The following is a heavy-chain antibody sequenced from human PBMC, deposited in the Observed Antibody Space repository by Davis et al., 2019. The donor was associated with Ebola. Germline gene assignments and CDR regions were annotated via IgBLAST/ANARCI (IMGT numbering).Heavy chain of an antibody. CDR2: ISYDGSNK. CDR1: GFTFSSYA. V-gene: IGHV3-30-3*01. CDR3: ARGGRGYYFDY. J-gene: IGHJ4*02. D-gene: IGHD1-26*01. Sequence: PGGSLRLSCAASGFTFSSYAMHWVRQAPGKGLEWVAVISYDGSNKYYADSVKGRFTISRDNSKNTLYLQMNSLGAEDTAVYYCARGGRGYYFDYWGQGTLVTVSS.